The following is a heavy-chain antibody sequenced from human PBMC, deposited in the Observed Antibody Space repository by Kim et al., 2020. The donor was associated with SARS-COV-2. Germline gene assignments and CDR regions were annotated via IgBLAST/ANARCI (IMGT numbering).Heavy chain of an antibody. Sequence: GGSLRLSCAASGFSFSANGIHWVRQAPGKGLQYVSAISGTGMWTYYAESVKGRFTISRDNSNNRLYLQMGSLRAEDMAVYYCARVGVAGRYFDLWGRGTL. V-gene: IGHV3-64*02. CDR3: ARVGVAGRYFDL. CDR2: ISGTGMWT. CDR1: GFSFSANG. D-gene: IGHD1-26*01. J-gene: IGHJ2*01.